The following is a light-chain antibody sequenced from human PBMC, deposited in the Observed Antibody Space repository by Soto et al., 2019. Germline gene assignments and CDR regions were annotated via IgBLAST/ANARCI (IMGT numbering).Light chain of an antibody. J-gene: IGLJ1*01. CDR2: EVS. CDR3: SSYAGSRYV. V-gene: IGLV2-8*01. CDR1: SSDVGGYNY. Sequence: QSVLTQPPSASGSPGQSVTISCTGTSSDVGGYNYVSWYQQHPGKTPKLMIYEVSKRPSGVPDRFSGSKSRNTASLTVSGLQAEDEADYYCSSYAGSRYVFGTGTKVTVL.